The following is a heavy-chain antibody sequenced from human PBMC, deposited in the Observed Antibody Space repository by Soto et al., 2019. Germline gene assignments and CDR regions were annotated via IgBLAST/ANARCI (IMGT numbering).Heavy chain of an antibody. D-gene: IGHD6-13*01. Sequence: SVKVSCKASGGTFSSYAISWVRQAPGQGLEWMGGIIPIFGTANYAQKFQGRVTITADESTSTAYMEQSSLRSEDTAVYYCASGHSEAGTYWFDPWGQGTLVTVSS. CDR1: GGTFSSYA. J-gene: IGHJ5*02. V-gene: IGHV1-69*13. CDR2: IIPIFGTA. CDR3: ASGHSEAGTYWFDP.